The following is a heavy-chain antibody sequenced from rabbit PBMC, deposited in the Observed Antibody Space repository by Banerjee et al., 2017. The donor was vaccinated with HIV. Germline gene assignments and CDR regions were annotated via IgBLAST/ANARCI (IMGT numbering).Heavy chain of an antibody. D-gene: IGHD7-1*01. J-gene: IGHJ4*01. V-gene: IGHV1S40*01. CDR1: GFSFSSSYY. Sequence: QSLEESGGDLVKPGASLTLTCTASGFSFSSSYYMCWVRQAPGKGLEWIACSDNSRGITWYANWVNGRFTISKASSTTVTLQMTSLTVADTATYFCARTGYAGYGDGFNLWGQGTLVTVS. CDR2: SDNSRGIT. CDR3: ARTGYAGYGDGFNL.